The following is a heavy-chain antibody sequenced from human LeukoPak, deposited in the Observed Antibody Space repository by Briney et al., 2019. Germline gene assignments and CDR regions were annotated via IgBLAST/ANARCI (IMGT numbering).Heavy chain of an antibody. CDR2: IYPGDSDT. D-gene: IGHD1-26*01. V-gene: IGHV5-51*01. CDR1: GFRFSSYW. J-gene: IGHJ5*02. Sequence: GESLKISCKGSGFRFSSYWVAWVRQMPGKGLEWMGIIYPGDSDTRYSPSFQGQVTISADKSISTAYLQWSSLKASDTAMYYCARLWDSPNWLDPWGQGTLVTVSS. CDR3: ARLWDSPNWLDP.